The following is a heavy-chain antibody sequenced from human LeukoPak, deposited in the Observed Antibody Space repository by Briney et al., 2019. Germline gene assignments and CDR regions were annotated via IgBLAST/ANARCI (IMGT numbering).Heavy chain of an antibody. CDR2: INHSGST. J-gene: IGHJ4*02. Sequence: TSETLSLTCAVYGGSFSGYYWSWIRQPPGKGLEWIGEINHSGSTNYNPSLKSRVTTSVDTSKNQFSLKLSSVTAADTAVYYCARGQNYYDSSGYFFYFDYWGQGTLVTVSS. CDR3: ARGQNYYDSSGYFFYFDY. D-gene: IGHD3-22*01. V-gene: IGHV4-34*01. CDR1: GGSFSGYY.